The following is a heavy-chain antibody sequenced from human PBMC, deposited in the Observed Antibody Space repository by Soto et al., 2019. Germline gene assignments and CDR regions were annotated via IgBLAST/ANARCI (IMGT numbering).Heavy chain of an antibody. CDR1: GYTFTSYA. V-gene: IGHV1-3*01. CDR3: AGERDYYYGMDV. J-gene: IGHJ6*02. Sequence: GASVKVSCKASGYTFTSYAMHWVRQAPGQRLEWMGWINAGNGNTKYSQKFQGRVTITRDTSASTAYMELSSLRSEDTAVYYCAGERDYYYGMDVWGQGTTVTAP. CDR2: INAGNGNT.